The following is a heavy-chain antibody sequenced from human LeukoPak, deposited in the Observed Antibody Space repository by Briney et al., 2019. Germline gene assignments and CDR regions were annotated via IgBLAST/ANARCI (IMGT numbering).Heavy chain of an antibody. CDR1: GYIFTDYG. D-gene: IGHD1/OR15-1a*01. V-gene: IGHV1-18*01. CDR2: ISAYNGNT. J-gene: IGHJ5*02. CDR3: ARDLAWGYVEQRLGWLDP. Sequence: ASVKVSCKASGYIFTDYGITWVRQAPGQGLEWMGWISAYNGNTNYAQKFQGRFTMTTDTSTTTAYMELRSLRFDDTAVYYCARDLAWGYVEQRLGWLDPWGQGALVTVSS.